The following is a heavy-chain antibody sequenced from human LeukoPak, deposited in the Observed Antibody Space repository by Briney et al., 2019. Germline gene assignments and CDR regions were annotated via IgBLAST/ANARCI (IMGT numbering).Heavy chain of an antibody. J-gene: IGHJ4*02. CDR1: GGSISSGSYY. V-gene: IGHV4-61*02. D-gene: IGHD6-13*01. CDR3: ARGRRGSSWAYYFDY. Sequence: PSQTLSLTCTVSGGSISSGSYYWSWIRQPAGKGLEWIGRIYTSGSTNYNPSLKSRVTISVDTSKNQFSLKLGSVTAADTAVYYCARGRRGSSWAYYFDYWGQGTLVTVSS. CDR2: IYTSGST.